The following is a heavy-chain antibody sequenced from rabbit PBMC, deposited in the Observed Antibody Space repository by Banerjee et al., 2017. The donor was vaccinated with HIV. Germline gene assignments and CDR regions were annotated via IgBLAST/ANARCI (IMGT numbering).Heavy chain of an antibody. CDR3: ARELGDYYGMDL. V-gene: IGHV1S45*01. CDR2: INTSSGNT. D-gene: IGHD4-1*01. Sequence: QEQLVESGGGLVKPGASLTLSCKASGFSFSNKYVMCWVRQAPGKGLEWIGCINTSSGNTVYASWAKGRFTISKTSSTTVTLQMTSLTAADTATYFCARELGDYYGMDLWGPGTLVTVS. CDR1: GFSFSNKYV. J-gene: IGHJ6*01.